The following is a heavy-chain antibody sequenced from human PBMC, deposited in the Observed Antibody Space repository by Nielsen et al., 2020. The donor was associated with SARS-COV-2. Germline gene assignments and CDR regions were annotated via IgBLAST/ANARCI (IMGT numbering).Heavy chain of an antibody. V-gene: IGHV3-11*04. D-gene: IGHD4-17*01. CDR1: AFTFSDYY. CDR3: ARPVHYAPVYYAMDL. Sequence: GGSLRLSCAGSAFTFSDYYMSWIRQAPGKGLEWVSYISNSGDIIYYADSVKGRFTISRDNAKNSLYLQMNSLRAEDTAVYYCARPVHYAPVYYAMDLWGQGTTVTVS. J-gene: IGHJ6*02. CDR2: ISNSGDII.